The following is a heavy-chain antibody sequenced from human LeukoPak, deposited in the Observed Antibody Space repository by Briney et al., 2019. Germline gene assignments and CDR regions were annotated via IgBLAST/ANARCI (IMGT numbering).Heavy chain of an antibody. CDR1: GGSIRSYY. CDR2: IYYSGST. D-gene: IGHD3-22*01. J-gene: IGHJ4*02. V-gene: IGHV4-59*12. Sequence: SETLSLTCTVSGGSIRSYYWSWIRQPPGKGLEWIGYIYYSGSTNYNPSLKSRVTISVDTSKNQSSLKLSSVTAADTAVYYCARDPFYYDSSGYYPGQIDYWGQGTLATVSS. CDR3: ARDPFYYDSSGYYPGQIDY.